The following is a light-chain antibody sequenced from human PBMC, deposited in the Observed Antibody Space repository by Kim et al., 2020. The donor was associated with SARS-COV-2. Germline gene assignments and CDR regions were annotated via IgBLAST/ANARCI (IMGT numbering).Light chain of an antibody. CDR1: RSMSTY. Sequence: SAEGRATPSCRASRSMSTYLAWYQQRPGQAPRLLISDASTRATGIPARFSGSGSGTDFTLTISTLEPEDFAVYYCQQHDNWPPTFGHGTRLEIK. J-gene: IGKJ5*01. CDR2: DAS. CDR3: QQHDNWPPT. V-gene: IGKV3-11*01.